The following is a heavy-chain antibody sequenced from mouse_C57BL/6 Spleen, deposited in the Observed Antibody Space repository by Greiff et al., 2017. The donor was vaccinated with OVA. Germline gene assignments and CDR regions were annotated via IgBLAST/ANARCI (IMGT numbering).Heavy chain of an antibody. CDR1: GFSLTSYG. D-gene: IGHD2-2*01. Sequence: VKLMESGPGLVQPSQSLSITCTVSGFSLTSYGVHWVRQSPGKGLEWLGVIWSGGSTDYNAAFISRLSISKDNSKSQVFFKMNSLQADDTAIYYCARERGYDQAWFAYWGQGTLVTVSA. V-gene: IGHV2-2*01. CDR2: IWSGGST. J-gene: IGHJ3*01. CDR3: ARERGYDQAWFAY.